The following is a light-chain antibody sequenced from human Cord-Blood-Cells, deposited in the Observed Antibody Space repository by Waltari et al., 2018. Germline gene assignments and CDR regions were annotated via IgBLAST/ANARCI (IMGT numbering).Light chain of an antibody. J-gene: IGLJ3*02. CDR3: CSYAGSSTWV. CDR2: EGS. CDR1: SSDVGGYNF. Sequence: QSALTQPASVSGSHGQSITISCTGTSSDVGGYNFVSWYQQHPGKAPKLMIYEGSKRPSGVSNRFAGSKSGNTASLTISGLQAEDEADYYCCSYAGSSTWVFGGGTKLTVL. V-gene: IGLV2-23*01.